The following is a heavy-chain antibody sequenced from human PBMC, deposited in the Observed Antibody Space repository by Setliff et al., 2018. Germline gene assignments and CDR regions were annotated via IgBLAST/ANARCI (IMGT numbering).Heavy chain of an antibody. CDR1: GGSISSHY. J-gene: IGHJ5*02. V-gene: IGHV4-59*11. CDR2: IYYSGST. CDR3: AREPYYYNFWSGYENWFDP. D-gene: IGHD3-3*01. Sequence: LSLTCTVSGGSISSHYWSWIRQPPGKGLEWIGSIYYSGSTNYNPSLKSRVTISVDTSKNQFSLKLSSVAAADTAVYYCAREPYYYNFWSGYENWFDPWGQGTLVIVSS.